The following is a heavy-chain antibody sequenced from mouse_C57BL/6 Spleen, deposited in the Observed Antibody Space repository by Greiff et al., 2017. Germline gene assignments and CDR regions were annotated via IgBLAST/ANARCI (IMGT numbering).Heavy chain of an antibody. CDR2: INPNNGGT. J-gene: IGHJ4*01. Sequence: VQLQQSGPELVKPGASVKISCKASGYTFTDYYMNWVKQSHGKSLEWIGDINPNNGGTSYNQKFKGKATLTVDKSSSTAYMELRSLTSEDSAVYYCARGRYSSYAMDYWGQGTSVTVSS. CDR1: GYTFTDYY. D-gene: IGHD2-5*01. V-gene: IGHV1-26*01. CDR3: ARGRYSSYAMDY.